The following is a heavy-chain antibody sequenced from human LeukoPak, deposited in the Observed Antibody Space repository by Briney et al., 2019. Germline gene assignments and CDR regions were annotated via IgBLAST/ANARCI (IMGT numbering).Heavy chain of an antibody. D-gene: IGHD3-16*01. J-gene: IGHJ4*02. CDR1: GFTFRTYW. CDR3: AKDQGAAYDYVLGHDH. Sequence: GGSLRLSCAASGFTFRTYWMHWVRQAPGEGLVWVSSVEGDGTRTNYAGSVMGRFTISRDNAENTLYLQMNSLRAEDTAVYSCAKDQGAAYDYVLGHDHWGQGTLVTVPS. CDR2: VEGDGTRT. V-gene: IGHV3-74*01.